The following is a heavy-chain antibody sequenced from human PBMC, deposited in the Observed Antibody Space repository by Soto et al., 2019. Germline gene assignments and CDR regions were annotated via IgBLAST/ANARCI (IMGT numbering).Heavy chain of an antibody. J-gene: IGHJ6*03. CDR1: GGSISSSSYY. CDR3: ARGRVREYIVVVPAALTYYMDV. CDR2: IYYSGST. V-gene: IGHV4-39*01. D-gene: IGHD2-2*01. Sequence: LETLSLTCTVSGGSISSSSYYWGWIRQPPGKGQEWIGSIYYSGSTYYNPSLKSRVTISVDTSKNQFSLKLSSVTAADTAVYYCARGRVREYIVVVPAALTYYMDVWGKGTTVTVSS.